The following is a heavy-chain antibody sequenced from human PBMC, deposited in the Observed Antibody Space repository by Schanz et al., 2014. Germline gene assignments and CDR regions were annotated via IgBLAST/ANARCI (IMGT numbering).Heavy chain of an antibody. CDR3: ARDRGYCSGGSCLTFDY. CDR1: GFTLSSYA. D-gene: IGHD2-15*01. Sequence: GQLLESGGGVVQPGRSLRLSCAAYGFTLSSYAMHWVRQAPSKGLEWVAVISYDGSNKYYADSVKGRFTISRDNSKNTLYLQMNTLRAEDTAVYYCARDRGYCSGGSCLTFDYWGQGTLVTVSS. J-gene: IGHJ4*02. CDR2: ISYDGSNK. V-gene: IGHV3-30-3*01.